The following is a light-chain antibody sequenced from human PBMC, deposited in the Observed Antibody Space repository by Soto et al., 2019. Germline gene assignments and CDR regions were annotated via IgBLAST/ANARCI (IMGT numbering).Light chain of an antibody. CDR2: DVN. V-gene: IGLV2-11*01. CDR1: SSDVGEYDY. CDR3: CSYAGSNTFVL. J-gene: IGLJ2*01. Sequence: SALTQPRSMSVSLGQSVTISFTGTSSDVGEYDYVSWYQHNPGKAPKLMIYDVNKRPSGVPVRFSGSKSGNTASLTISGLQAEDEADYYCCSYAGSNTFVLLGGGTKVTVL.